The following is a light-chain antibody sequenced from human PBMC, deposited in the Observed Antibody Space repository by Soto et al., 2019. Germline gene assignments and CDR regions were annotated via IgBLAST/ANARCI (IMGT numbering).Light chain of an antibody. CDR3: QKYNSAPPFT. Sequence: DIQMTQSPSSLSESVGARVTITCRASQGISNYLAWYQQKPGKDPKLLIYAASTLQSGVPSRFSGSGSGTDFTLTISSLQPEDVATYYCQKYNSAPPFTFGPGTKVDIK. CDR2: AAS. CDR1: QGISNY. J-gene: IGKJ3*01. V-gene: IGKV1-27*01.